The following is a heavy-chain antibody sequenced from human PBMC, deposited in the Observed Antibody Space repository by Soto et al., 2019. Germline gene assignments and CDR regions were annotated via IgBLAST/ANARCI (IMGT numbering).Heavy chain of an antibody. Sequence: SETLSLTCTVSGVSISSSSYCWGWIRQPPGKGLEWIGSIYYSGSTYYNPSLKSRVTISVDTSKNQFSLKLSSVTAADTAVYYCATTYSSGWYSWYFDYWGQGTLVTVSS. J-gene: IGHJ4*02. V-gene: IGHV4-39*01. D-gene: IGHD6-19*01. CDR3: ATTYSSGWYSWYFDY. CDR1: GVSISSSSYC. CDR2: IYYSGST.